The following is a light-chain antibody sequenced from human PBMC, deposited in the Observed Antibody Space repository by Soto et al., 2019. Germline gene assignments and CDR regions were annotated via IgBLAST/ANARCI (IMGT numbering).Light chain of an antibody. CDR1: SSDVGGYNH. CDR3: CSFSRSFTDYV. Sequence: QSALTQPRSVSGSPGQSVTISCTGTSSDVGGYNHVSWYQQHPGKAPKLMISDVSKRPSGVPDRFSGSKSGNTAFLTISGLQVEDEADYYCCSFSRSFTDYVFGSGTKLTVL. CDR2: DVS. V-gene: IGLV2-11*01. J-gene: IGLJ1*01.